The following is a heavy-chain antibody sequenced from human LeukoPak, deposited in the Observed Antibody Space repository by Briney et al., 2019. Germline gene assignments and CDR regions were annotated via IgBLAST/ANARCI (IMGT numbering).Heavy chain of an antibody. D-gene: IGHD1-26*01. CDR2: INTDGSST. Sequence: PGGSLRLSCAASGFTFSTSWMHWVRQAPGEGLVWVSRINTDGSSTNYADSVKGRFTISRDNAKNTLYLQMNSLRAEDTAVYYCAKVDSGSFRRPYYFDYWGQGTLVTVSS. CDR3: AKVDSGSFRRPYYFDY. V-gene: IGHV3-74*01. J-gene: IGHJ4*02. CDR1: GFTFSTSW.